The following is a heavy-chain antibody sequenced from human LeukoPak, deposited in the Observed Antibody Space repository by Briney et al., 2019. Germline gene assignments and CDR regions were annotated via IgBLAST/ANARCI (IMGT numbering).Heavy chain of an antibody. V-gene: IGHV4-38-2*02. CDR3: ARDSRGGGFTIFGVVTNYYYYYMDV. J-gene: IGHJ6*03. CDR1: GYSISSGYY. D-gene: IGHD3-3*01. Sequence: SETLSLTCAVSGYSISSGYYWGWIRPPPGKGLEWIGSIYHSGSTYYNPSLKSRVTISVDTSKNQFSLKLSSVTAADTAVYYCARDSRGGGFTIFGVVTNYYYYYMDVWGKGTTVTVSS. CDR2: IYHSGST.